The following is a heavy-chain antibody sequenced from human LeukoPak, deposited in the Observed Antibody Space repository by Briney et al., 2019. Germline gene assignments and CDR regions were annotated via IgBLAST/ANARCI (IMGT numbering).Heavy chain of an antibody. V-gene: IGHV5-51*01. CDR1: GYSFTSYW. CDR2: IYPGDSDT. J-gene: IGHJ4*02. CDR3: ARFGFGRVSNPNHWTDY. D-gene: IGHD3-10*01. Sequence: GESLKISCKGSGYSFTSYWIGWVRQMPGKGLGWIGIIYPGDSDTRYSPSFQGQVTISADKSIITAYLQWSSLKASDTAMYYCARFGFGRVSNPNHWTDYWGQGTLVTVSS.